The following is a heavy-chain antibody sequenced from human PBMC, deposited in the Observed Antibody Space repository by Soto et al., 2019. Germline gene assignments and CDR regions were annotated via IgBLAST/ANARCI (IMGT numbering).Heavy chain of an antibody. CDR2: FDPEDGEK. D-gene: IGHD2-2*01. Sequence: QVQLVQSGAEVKKPGASVKVSCKVSGYILTTLSMHWVRQAPGKGLEWMVGFDPEDGEKVYAQKFQRRVTMTEDRSTDSAFLELSNLISEDTAVYYCATSSPANYYYGVDVWGQGTTVTVS. CDR1: GYILTTLS. CDR3: ATSSPANYYYGVDV. V-gene: IGHV1-24*01. J-gene: IGHJ6*02.